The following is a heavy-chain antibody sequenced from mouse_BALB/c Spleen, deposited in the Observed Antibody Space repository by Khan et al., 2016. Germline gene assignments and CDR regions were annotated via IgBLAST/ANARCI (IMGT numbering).Heavy chain of an antibody. J-gene: IGHJ4*01. CDR3: ARSDLRGAMDY. CDR2: IYPGNVNS. V-gene: IGHV1S56*01. Sequence: QIQLVQSGPELVKPGASVRISCKASGYTFTSYYIHWVNQRPGQGLEWIGWIYPGNVNSKYNEKFKGKATLTADKSSSTAFMQLSSLTSEDSAVYFCARSDLRGAMDYWGQGTSVTVSS. D-gene: IGHD1-1*01. CDR1: GYTFTSYY.